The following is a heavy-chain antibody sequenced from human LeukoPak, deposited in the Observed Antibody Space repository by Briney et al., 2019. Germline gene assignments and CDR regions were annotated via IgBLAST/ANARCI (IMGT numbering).Heavy chain of an antibody. CDR2: INPNSGGT. Sequence: ASVKVSCKASVYTFTGYYMHWVRQAPGQGRECMGWINPNSGGTNYAQKFQGRATMTRDTSISTAYMELSRLRSDDTAVYYCARDLGPGRWVQSNYDAFDIWGQGTMVTVSS. CDR1: VYTFTGYY. J-gene: IGHJ3*02. CDR3: ARDLGPGRWVQSNYDAFDI. D-gene: IGHD5-24*01. V-gene: IGHV1-2*02.